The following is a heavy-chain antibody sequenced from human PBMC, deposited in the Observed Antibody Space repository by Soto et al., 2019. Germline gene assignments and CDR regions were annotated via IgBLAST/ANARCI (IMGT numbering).Heavy chain of an antibody. D-gene: IGHD3-9*01. J-gene: IGHJ6*02. CDR3: AKDLETFYDSLTGTWQYYGMDV. CDR1: GFTFSSYA. Sequence: HPGGSLRLSCAASGFTFSSYAMSWVRQAPGKGLEWVSAISGSGGSTYYADSVKGRFTISRDNSKNTLYLQMNSLRAEDTAVYYCAKDLETFYDSLTGTWQYYGMDVWGQGTTVTVYS. V-gene: IGHV3-23*01. CDR2: ISGSGGST.